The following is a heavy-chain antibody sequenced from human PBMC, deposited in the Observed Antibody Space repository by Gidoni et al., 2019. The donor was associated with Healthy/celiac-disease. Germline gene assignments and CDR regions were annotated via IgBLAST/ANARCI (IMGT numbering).Heavy chain of an antibody. CDR1: GGSFSGYY. J-gene: IGHJ4*02. CDR2: INHSGST. D-gene: IGHD3-10*01. Sequence: QVQLQQWGAGLLKPSETLSPTCAVSGGSFSGYYWSWIRQPPGKGLEWIGEINHSGSTNYNPSLKSQVTISVDTSKNQFSLKLSSVTAADTAVYYCACVGYYYGSGSWSELPFDYWGQGTLVTVSS. CDR3: ACVGYYYGSGSWSELPFDY. V-gene: IGHV4-34*01.